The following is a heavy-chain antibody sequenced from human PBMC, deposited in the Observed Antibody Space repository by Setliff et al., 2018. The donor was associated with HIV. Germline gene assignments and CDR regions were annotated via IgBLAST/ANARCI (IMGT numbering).Heavy chain of an antibody. V-gene: IGHV4-4*02. CDR1: SGSISSSNW. D-gene: IGHD2-2*01. Sequence: SETLSLTCAVFSGSISSSNWWSWVRQPPGKELEWIGEIYHSGSTNYNPSLKSRVTISLDRFKNQFSLKLTSVTAADTAVYYCASRVPAARHFDNWGQGALVTVSS. CDR3: ASRVPAARHFDN. J-gene: IGHJ4*02. CDR2: IYHSGST.